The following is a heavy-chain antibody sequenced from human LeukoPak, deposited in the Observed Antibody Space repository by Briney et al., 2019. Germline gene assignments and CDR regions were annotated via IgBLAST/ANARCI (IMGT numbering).Heavy chain of an antibody. CDR2: MNQDGSEK. J-gene: IGHJ4*02. CDR3: ARGGKWELLNY. D-gene: IGHD1-26*01. V-gene: IGHV3-7*03. CDR1: GLRFGSYW. Sequence: GGSLRLSCAASGLRFGSYWMNWVRQAPGKGLEWVANMNQDGSEKNYVDSVKGRFTISRDNTKNSLFLQMNSLRAEDTAVYYCARGGKWELLNYWGQGTLVTVSS.